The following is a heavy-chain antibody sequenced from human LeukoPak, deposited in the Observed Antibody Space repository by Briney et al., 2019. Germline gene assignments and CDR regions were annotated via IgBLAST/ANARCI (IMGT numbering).Heavy chain of an antibody. D-gene: IGHD3-22*01. V-gene: IGHV4-38-2*02. Sequence: SETLSLTCTVSGYSISSGYYWGWIRQPPGKGLEWIGSIYYSGSTYYNPSLKSRVTISVDTSKNQFSLKLSSVTAADTAVYYCARDPMYYYDSSGSLGEHYFDYWGQGTLVTVSS. CDR1: GYSISSGYY. J-gene: IGHJ4*02. CDR2: IYYSGST. CDR3: ARDPMYYYDSSGSLGEHYFDY.